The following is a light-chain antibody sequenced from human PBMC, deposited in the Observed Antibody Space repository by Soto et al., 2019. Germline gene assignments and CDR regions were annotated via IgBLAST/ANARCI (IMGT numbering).Light chain of an antibody. CDR1: RGISSY. J-gene: IGKJ1*01. CDR3: QQYGSSPWT. Sequence: IQLTQSPSSLSASVGDRVTITCQASRGISSYLAWYQQKPGKAPKLLVYSASTLQSGVPSRFSGSGSGTDFTLTISRLEPEDFAVYYCQQYGSSPWTFGQGTKVDIK. V-gene: IGKV1-9*01. CDR2: SAS.